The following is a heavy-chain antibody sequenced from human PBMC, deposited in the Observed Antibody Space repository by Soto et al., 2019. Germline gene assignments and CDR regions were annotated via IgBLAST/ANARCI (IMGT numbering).Heavy chain of an antibody. J-gene: IGHJ4*02. D-gene: IGHD5-18*01. Sequence: PSETLSLTCTVSGGSISSGDYYWSWIRQPPGKGLEWIGYIYYSGSTYYNPSLKSRVTISVDTPKNQFSLKLSSVTAADTAVYYCARAGPDTAMATVYWGQGTLVTVSS. CDR3: ARAGPDTAMATVY. V-gene: IGHV4-30-4*01. CDR2: IYYSGST. CDR1: GGSISSGDYY.